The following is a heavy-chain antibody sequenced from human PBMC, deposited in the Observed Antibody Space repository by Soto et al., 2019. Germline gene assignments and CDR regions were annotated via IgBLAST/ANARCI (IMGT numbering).Heavy chain of an antibody. J-gene: IGHJ5*02. Sequence: GASVKVSCKASGYTFTSYGISWVRQAPGQGLEWMGWISAYNGNTNYAQKLQGRVTMTTDTSTSTAYMELRSLRSDDTAVYYCARDCSSTSCYFGFDPWGQGTLVTVSS. CDR1: GYTFTSYG. CDR3: ARDCSSTSCYFGFDP. D-gene: IGHD2-2*01. CDR2: ISAYNGNT. V-gene: IGHV1-18*01.